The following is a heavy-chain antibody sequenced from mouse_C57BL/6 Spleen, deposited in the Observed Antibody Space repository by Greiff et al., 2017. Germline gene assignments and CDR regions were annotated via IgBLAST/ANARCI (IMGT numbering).Heavy chain of an antibody. Sequence: VQLQQSGPGLVQPSQSLSITCTVSGFSLTSYGVHWVRQSPGKGLEWLGVIWSGGCTDYNAAFISRLSISKDNSKSQVFFKMNSLQADDTAIYYCARTDYDPVWFAYWGQGTLVTVSA. CDR2: IWSGGCT. CDR1: GFSLTSYG. J-gene: IGHJ3*01. D-gene: IGHD2-4*01. CDR3: ARTDYDPVWFAY. V-gene: IGHV2-2*01.